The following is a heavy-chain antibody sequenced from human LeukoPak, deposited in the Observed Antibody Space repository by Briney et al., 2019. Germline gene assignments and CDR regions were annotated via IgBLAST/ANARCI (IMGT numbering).Heavy chain of an antibody. J-gene: IGHJ4*02. CDR3: ARRGPYDSSGYYIPFGY. CDR2: ISSSGSTI. CDR1: GFTFSDYY. D-gene: IGHD3-22*01. Sequence: GGSLRLSCAASGFTFSDYYMNWIRQAPGKGLEWVSYISSSGSTIYYADSVKGRFTISRDNAKNSLYLQMNSLRAEDTAVYYCARRGPYDSSGYYIPFGYWAQGTLVTVSS. V-gene: IGHV3-11*01.